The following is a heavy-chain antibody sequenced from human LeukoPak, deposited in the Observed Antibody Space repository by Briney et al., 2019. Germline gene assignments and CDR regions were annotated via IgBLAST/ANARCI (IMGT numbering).Heavy chain of an antibody. V-gene: IGHV3-33*06. CDR3: AKAVADAFDI. CDR1: GFTFSSYG. CDR2: IWYDGSNK. J-gene: IGHJ3*02. Sequence: PGRSLRLSCAASGFTFSSYGMHWVRQAPGKGLEWVAVIWYDGSNKYYADSVKGRFTISRDNSKNTLYLQMNSLRAEDTAVYYCAKAVADAFDIWAKGQWSPSLQ. D-gene: IGHD6-19*01.